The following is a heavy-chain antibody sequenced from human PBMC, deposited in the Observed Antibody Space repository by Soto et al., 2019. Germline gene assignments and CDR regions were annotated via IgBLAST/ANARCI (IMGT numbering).Heavy chain of an antibody. CDR2: ISSSSSTI. D-gene: IGHD5-12*01. J-gene: IGHJ3*02. Sequence: GGSLRLSCAASGFTFSSYSMNWVRQAPGKRLEWVSYISSSSSTIYYADSVKGRFTISRDNAKNSLYLQMNSLRDEDTAVYYCARTEWLRIGVGEDAFDIWGQGTMVTVSS. CDR3: ARTEWLRIGVGEDAFDI. V-gene: IGHV3-48*02. CDR1: GFTFSSYS.